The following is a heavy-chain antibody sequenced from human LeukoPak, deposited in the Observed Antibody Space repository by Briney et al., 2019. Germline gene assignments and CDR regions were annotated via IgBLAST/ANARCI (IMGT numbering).Heavy chain of an antibody. V-gene: IGHV5-51*01. CDR3: ARQLAIIEGAFDI. J-gene: IGHJ3*02. Sequence: HGESLKISCKGSGYSFTSYWIGWVRQMPGKGLEWMGIIYPGDSDTRYSPSFQGQVTISADKSISTAYLQWSSLKASDTAMYYCARQLAIIEGAFDIWGQGTMVTVSS. CDR1: GYSFTSYW. CDR2: IYPGDSDT. D-gene: IGHD3-3*01.